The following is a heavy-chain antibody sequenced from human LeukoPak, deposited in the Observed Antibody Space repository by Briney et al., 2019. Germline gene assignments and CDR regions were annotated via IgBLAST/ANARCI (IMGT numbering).Heavy chain of an antibody. J-gene: IGHJ4*02. V-gene: IGHV4-59*01. Sequence: SETLSLTCTVSGGSISSYYWSWIRQPPGKGLEWIGYIYYSGSTNYNPSLKSRVTISVDTSKNQFSLKLSSVTAADTAVYYCARENYDFWSGYPNYFDYWGQGTLVTVSS. D-gene: IGHD3-3*01. CDR3: ARENYDFWSGYPNYFDY. CDR1: GGSISSYY. CDR2: IYYSGST.